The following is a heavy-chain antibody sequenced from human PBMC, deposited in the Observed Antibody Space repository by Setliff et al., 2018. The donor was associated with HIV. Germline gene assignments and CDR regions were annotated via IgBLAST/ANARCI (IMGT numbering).Heavy chain of an antibody. CDR1: GFTFSSYE. V-gene: IGHV3-48*03. CDR3: ARESYNYGYND. CDR2: ISSSGSTI. J-gene: IGHJ4*02. D-gene: IGHD5-18*01. Sequence: GESLKISCAASGFTFSSYEMNWVRQAPGKGLEWVSYISSSGSTIYYADSVKGRFITFRDNAKNSLYLQMNSLRAEDTAVYYCARESYNYGYNDWGQGTLVTASS.